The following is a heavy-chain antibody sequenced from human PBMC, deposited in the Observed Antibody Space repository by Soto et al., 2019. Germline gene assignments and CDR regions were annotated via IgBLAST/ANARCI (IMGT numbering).Heavy chain of an antibody. Sequence: SETLSLICAVYGGSFSGYYWSWIRQPPGKGLEWIGEINYSGSTNYNPSLKSRVTISVDKSKNQFSLKLSSVTAADTAVYYCARDYMVRGVMRWFDPWGQGTLVTVS. J-gene: IGHJ5*02. V-gene: IGHV4-34*01. CDR3: ARDYMVRGVMRWFDP. D-gene: IGHD3-10*01. CDR1: GGSFSGYY. CDR2: INYSGST.